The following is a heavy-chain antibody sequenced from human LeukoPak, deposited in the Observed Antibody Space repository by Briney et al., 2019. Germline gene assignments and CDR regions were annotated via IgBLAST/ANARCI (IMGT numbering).Heavy chain of an antibody. J-gene: IGHJ4*02. CDR3: ARDLVDVGAFDY. V-gene: IGHV4-59*12. CDR2: IYHSGST. CDR1: GDSISSYY. D-gene: IGHD1-26*01. Sequence: SETLSLTCTVSGDSISSYYWSWIRQPPGKGLEWIGEIYHSGSTNYNPSLKSRVTISVDKSKNQFSLKLSSVTAADTAVYYCARDLVDVGAFDYWGQGTLVTVSS.